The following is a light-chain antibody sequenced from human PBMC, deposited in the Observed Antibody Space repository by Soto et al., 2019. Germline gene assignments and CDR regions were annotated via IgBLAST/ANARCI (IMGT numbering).Light chain of an antibody. CDR1: QSINSSY. CDR3: QQYGGSPPYT. V-gene: IGKV3-20*01. Sequence: VLTQSPGTLSLSPGERATISCRASQSINSSYLAWYQYKPGQAPRLLFYGASSRATGIPHRFSGSASGTDFTLTISRLEPEDCGVYYCQQYGGSPPYTFGQGTRLEIK. J-gene: IGKJ2*01. CDR2: GAS.